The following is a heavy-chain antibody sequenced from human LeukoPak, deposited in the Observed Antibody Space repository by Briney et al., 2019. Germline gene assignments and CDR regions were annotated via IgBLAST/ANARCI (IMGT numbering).Heavy chain of an antibody. CDR2: VDYSGST. V-gene: IGHV4-39*07. CDR3: AREVNHYGLRRNSFDP. Sequence: SETLSLTCTVSGGSISSTDYFWGWVRQPPGKGPEWIGSVDYSGSTYYNPSLKSRVTISLDTSKNQFSLKLSSVTAADTAIYYCAREVNHYGLRRNSFDPWGQGTKVTVSS. CDR1: GGSISSTDYF. D-gene: IGHD3-10*01. J-gene: IGHJ5*02.